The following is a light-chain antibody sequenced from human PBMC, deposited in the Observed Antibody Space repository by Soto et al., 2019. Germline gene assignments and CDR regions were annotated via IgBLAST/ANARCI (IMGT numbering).Light chain of an antibody. Sequence: AIQMTQSPSSLSASVGGRVTVPCRASQGIRKDLGWYQQKPGKAPKFLMSAASSLESGVPSRFSGSGSGTDFTLTISSLQPEDFATYYCQQANSFPRTFGQGTKVDIK. J-gene: IGKJ1*01. V-gene: IGKV1-6*01. CDR2: AAS. CDR1: QGIRKD. CDR3: QQANSFPRT.